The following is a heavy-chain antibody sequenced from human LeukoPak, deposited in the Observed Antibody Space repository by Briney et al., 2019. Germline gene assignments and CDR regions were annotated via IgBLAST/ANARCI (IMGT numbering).Heavy chain of an antibody. CDR2: IGGGDDIT. J-gene: IGHJ4*02. CDR1: GFTFGKYI. D-gene: IGHD2-2*01. CDR3: ATWGGTETIGTIWYGPLDH. V-gene: IGHV3-23*01. Sequence: GGSLRLSCTTSGFTFGKYIMTWVRQAPGNGLEWVSSIGGGDDITFYADSVKGRFRISRDDSKNTVFLQISSLRVEDTARYYCATWGGTETIGTIWYGPLDHWGQGTQVTVSS.